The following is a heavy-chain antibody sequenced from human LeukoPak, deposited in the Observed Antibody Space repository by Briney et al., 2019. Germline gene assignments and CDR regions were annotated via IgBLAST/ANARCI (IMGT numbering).Heavy chain of an antibody. CDR3: ARVGGYCSSTSCYALYYYGMDV. Sequence: ASVKVSCKASGYTFTSYDINWVRQATGQGLEWMGWMNPNSGNTGYAQKFQGRVTMTRNTSISTAYMELSSLRSEDTAVYYCARVGGYCSSTSCYALYYYGMDVWGQGTMVTVSS. V-gene: IGHV1-8*01. D-gene: IGHD2-2*01. CDR2: MNPNSGNT. CDR1: GYTFTSYD. J-gene: IGHJ6*02.